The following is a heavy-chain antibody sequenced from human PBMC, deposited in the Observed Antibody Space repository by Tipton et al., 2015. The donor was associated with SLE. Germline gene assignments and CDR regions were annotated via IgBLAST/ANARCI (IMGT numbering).Heavy chain of an antibody. CDR1: GFTVSTNY. CDR3: ARGGGGLRAPFDY. Sequence: AVSGFTVSTNYMSWVRQAPGKGLEWVSVIYSGGTTYYADSVKGRFTISRDNSKNTLYLQMNSLRAEDTAVYYCARGGGGLRAPFDYWGQGTLVTVSS. D-gene: IGHD3-16*01. V-gene: IGHV3-66*02. CDR2: IYSGGTT. J-gene: IGHJ4*02.